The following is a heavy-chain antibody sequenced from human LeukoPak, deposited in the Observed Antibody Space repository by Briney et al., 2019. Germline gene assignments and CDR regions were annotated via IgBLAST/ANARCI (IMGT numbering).Heavy chain of an antibody. Sequence: GGSLRLSCAPSGFTFSTYGMHWVRQAPGKGLEWVTFIRNDGSNKDYADSVKGRFTISRDNSNNTLYLQMNSLRAEDTAVYYCAKLPESQTVWSLYDGFDLWGQGTMVTVSS. J-gene: IGHJ3*01. CDR1: GFTFSTYG. V-gene: IGHV3-30*02. CDR2: IRNDGSNK. D-gene: IGHD3-10*01. CDR3: AKLPESQTVWSLYDGFDL.